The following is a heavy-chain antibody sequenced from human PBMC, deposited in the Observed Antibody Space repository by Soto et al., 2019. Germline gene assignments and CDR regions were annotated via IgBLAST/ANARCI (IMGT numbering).Heavy chain of an antibody. Sequence: PSETLSLTCAVYGGSFSGYYWSCIRQPPGKGLEGIGESNHSGSTNYNPSLKSRVTISVDTSKNQFSLKLSSVTAADTAVYYCARGNRDTAMVLVEYWGQGTMVTVSS. D-gene: IGHD5-18*01. CDR1: GGSFSGYY. J-gene: IGHJ4*02. CDR2: SNHSGST. V-gene: IGHV4-34*01. CDR3: ARGNRDTAMVLVEY.